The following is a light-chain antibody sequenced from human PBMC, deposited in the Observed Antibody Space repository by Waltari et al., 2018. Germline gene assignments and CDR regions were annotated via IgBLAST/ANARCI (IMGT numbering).Light chain of an antibody. V-gene: IGLV3-1*01. CDR1: TLGDRY. Sequence: SYDLTQPPSVSETPGHTASITCSGDTLGDRYVSWYQQKPGQSPLLVIYQDIKRPSGIPERFSGSNSGNTATLTISGTQAMDEADYYCQTWDSRTVVFGGGTKLTVL. J-gene: IGLJ2*01. CDR3: QTWDSRTVV. CDR2: QDI.